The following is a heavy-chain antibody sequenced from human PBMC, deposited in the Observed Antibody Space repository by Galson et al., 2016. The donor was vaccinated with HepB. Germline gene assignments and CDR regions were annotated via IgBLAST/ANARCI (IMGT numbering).Heavy chain of an antibody. D-gene: IGHD3-3*01. V-gene: IGHV3-30*04. Sequence: SLRLSCAASGFMFSSYALHWVRQAPGKGLEWVAVISYDGSSKYYADSVKGRFTISRDNSKNTMDLQVNSLRTEDTAVYYCARDQLLAGSDFWSGPRPGAYYYYGMDVWGQGTTVTVSS. CDR3: ARDQLLAGSDFWSGPRPGAYYYYGMDV. J-gene: IGHJ6*02. CDR1: GFMFSSYA. CDR2: ISYDGSSK.